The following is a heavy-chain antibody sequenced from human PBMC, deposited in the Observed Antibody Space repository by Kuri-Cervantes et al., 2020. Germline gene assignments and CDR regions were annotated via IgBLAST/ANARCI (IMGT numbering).Heavy chain of an antibody. CDR1: GFSLSTSGVG. CDR2: IYWDDDK. J-gene: IGHJ6*03. Sequence: SGPTLVKPTQTLTLTCTFSGFSLSTSGVGVGWFRPPPGKALEWLALIYWDDDKRYSPSLKSRLTITKDTSKNQVVLTMTNMDPVDTATYYCARIPRTYYDFWSGYYPLDYYYYMDVWGKGTTVTVSS. CDR3: ARIPRTYYDFWSGYYPLDYYYYMDV. V-gene: IGHV2-5*02. D-gene: IGHD3-3*01.